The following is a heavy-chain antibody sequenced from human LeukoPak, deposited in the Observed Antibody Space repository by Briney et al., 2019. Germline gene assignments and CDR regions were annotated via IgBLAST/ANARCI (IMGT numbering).Heavy chain of an antibody. V-gene: IGHV3-23*01. J-gene: IGHJ4*02. Sequence: GGAPRLPRAASGVTLAMIWVRPAPGKGLEWAGVAGGSDDWTHYGDSVKGRFTISADNSNDSLYLQMSSLTAEDTAVYYCTKDLMAGFIGGLYFGCWGQGTLVSAS. D-gene: IGHD6-19*01. CDR2: AGGSDDWT. CDR1: GVTLA. CDR3: TKDLMAGFIGGLYFGC.